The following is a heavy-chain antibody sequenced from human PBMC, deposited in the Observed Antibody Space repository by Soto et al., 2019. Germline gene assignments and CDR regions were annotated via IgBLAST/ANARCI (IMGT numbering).Heavy chain of an antibody. CDR1: GFTFNNYG. Sequence: GGSLRLSCAASGFTFNNYGMHWVRQAPGKGLEWVAVIWYDGSLKYYADSVKGRFTISRDNSKNTLYLQINSLRAEYTAVYYFARARGYPYGHPTYWGQGTLVTFSS. D-gene: IGHD5-18*01. CDR2: IWYDGSLK. J-gene: IGHJ4*02. CDR3: ARARGYPYGHPTY. V-gene: IGHV3-33*01.